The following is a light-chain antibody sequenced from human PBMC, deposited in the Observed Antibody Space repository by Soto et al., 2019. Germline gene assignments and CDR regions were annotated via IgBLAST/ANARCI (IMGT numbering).Light chain of an antibody. V-gene: IGLV2-14*01. CDR1: SSDIGGYNY. Sequence: QSALTQPASVSGSPGQSITISCTGTSSDIGGYNYISWYQQHPGKAPKLIIYEVSNRPSGVSHRFAGSKSGNTASLTISGLQTEDEADYYCFSYTSRSSLLFGGGTKLTVL. CDR2: EVS. CDR3: FSYTSRSSLL. J-gene: IGLJ3*02.